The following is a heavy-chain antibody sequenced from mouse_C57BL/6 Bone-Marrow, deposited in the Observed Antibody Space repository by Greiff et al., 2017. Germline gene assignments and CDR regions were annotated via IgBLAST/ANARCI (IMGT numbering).Heavy chain of an antibody. J-gene: IGHJ3*01. CDR1: GYTFTDYC. CDR3: AHLCSYGSGYGFAY. D-gene: IGHD1-1*01. CDR2: INPSNGGT. Sequence: EVQLQQSGPVLVKPGASVKMSCKASGYTFTDYCMNWVKQSHGQSLEWIGVINPSNGGTNYNQKFKGKATLTVDKSSSTAYMELNSLTSEDSAVYYWAHLCSYGSGYGFAYWGQGTRVTVSA. V-gene: IGHV1-19*01.